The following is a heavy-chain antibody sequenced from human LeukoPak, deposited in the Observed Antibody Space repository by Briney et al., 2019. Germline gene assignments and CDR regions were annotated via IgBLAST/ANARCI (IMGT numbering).Heavy chain of an antibody. J-gene: IGHJ4*02. Sequence: SETLSLTCTVSGGSISSNNYYWGWIRQPPGKGLEWIGSIYYGGYTYYNPSLKSRVTISVDTSKNQFSLRLTSVTAADTAMYYCARSLTGYSYGLTFGYWGQGTQVTVSS. D-gene: IGHD5-18*01. CDR3: ARSLTGYSYGLTFGY. V-gene: IGHV4-39*01. CDR1: GGSISSNNYY. CDR2: IYYGGYT.